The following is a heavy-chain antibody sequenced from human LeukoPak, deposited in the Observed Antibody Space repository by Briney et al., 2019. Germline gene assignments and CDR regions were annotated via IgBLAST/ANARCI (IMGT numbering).Heavy chain of an antibody. J-gene: IGHJ5*02. Sequence: SETLSLTCAVSGGSISSAGYSWSWIRQPPGKGLEWIGYIYHSGSTYYNPSLKSRVTISVDRSKNQFSLKLSSVTAADTAVYYCARAKNQLPRFDPWGQGTLVTVSS. CDR2: IYHSGST. D-gene: IGHD2-2*01. V-gene: IGHV4-30-2*01. CDR3: ARAKNQLPRFDP. CDR1: GGSISSAGYS.